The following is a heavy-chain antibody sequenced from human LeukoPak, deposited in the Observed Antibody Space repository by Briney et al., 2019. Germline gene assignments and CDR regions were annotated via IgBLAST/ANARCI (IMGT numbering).Heavy chain of an antibody. V-gene: IGHV3-74*01. J-gene: IGHJ4*02. CDR1: GFASRTDW. D-gene: IGHD3-10*01. CDR2: IDADGNTI. CDR3: VTAGSYRFDN. Sequence: GGSLRLSSAPSGFASRTDWVHTVREARGAGLVWVSRIDADGNTINYADSVKDRFTISRDNAKNTLYLQMNSLRGEDTAVYYYVTAGSYRFDNWGQGTLVTVSS.